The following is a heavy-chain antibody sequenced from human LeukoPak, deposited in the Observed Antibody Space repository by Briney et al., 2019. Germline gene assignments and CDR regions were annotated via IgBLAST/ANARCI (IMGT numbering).Heavy chain of an antibody. Sequence: ASVKVSCKASGYTFTGYYMHWVRQAPGQGLEWMGWINPKSGGTNYAQKFQGRVTMTRDTSISTAYMELSRLKSDDTAVYYCARESDILATINAFDMWGQGTMVTVSS. V-gene: IGHV1-2*02. J-gene: IGHJ3*02. D-gene: IGHD5-12*01. CDR1: GYTFTGYY. CDR2: INPKSGGT. CDR3: ARESDILATINAFDM.